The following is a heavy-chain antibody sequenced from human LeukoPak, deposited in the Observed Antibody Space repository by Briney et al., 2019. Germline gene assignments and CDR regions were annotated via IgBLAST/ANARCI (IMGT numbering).Heavy chain of an antibody. Sequence: PGGSLRLSCAASGFTFSSYWMTWVRQAPGKWLEWVANIKQDGSEKYYVGSAKGRFTISRDNGKKSLYLQMNSLRVEDTAVYYCARGRGNSSSWYWDYWGQGTLVTVSS. J-gene: IGHJ4*02. CDR3: ARGRGNSSSWYWDY. D-gene: IGHD6-13*01. CDR2: IKQDGSEK. CDR1: GFTFSSYW. V-gene: IGHV3-7*01.